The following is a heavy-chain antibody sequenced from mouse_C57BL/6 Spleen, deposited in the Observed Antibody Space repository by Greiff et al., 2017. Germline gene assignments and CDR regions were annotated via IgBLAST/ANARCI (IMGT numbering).Heavy chain of an antibody. J-gene: IGHJ3*01. D-gene: IGHD3-3*01. CDR2: SRNKANDYTT. CDR1: GFTFSDFY. Sequence: EVKLMESGGGLVQSGRSLRLSCATSGFTFSDFYMEWVRQAPGKGLEWIAASRNKANDYTTEYSASVKGRFIVSRDTSQSILYLQMNALRAEDTAIYYCARGHLGGFAYWGQGTLVTVSA. CDR3: ARGHLGGFAY. V-gene: IGHV7-1*01.